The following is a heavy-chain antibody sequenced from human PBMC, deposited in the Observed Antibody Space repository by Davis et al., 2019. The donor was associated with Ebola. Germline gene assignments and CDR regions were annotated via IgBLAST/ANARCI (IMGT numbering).Heavy chain of an antibody. D-gene: IGHD2-2*01. J-gene: IGHJ6*02. CDR3: ARDRTIRDIVLVPAAAPYGMDV. CDR2: IRSSSTYI. CDR1: GFSVSSFW. Sequence: GGSLRLSCEASGFSVSSFWMSWVRQAPGKGPEWVSSIRSSSTYIYYADTAKGRFTISRDNARNSLYLQMNSLRAEDTAVYYCARDRTIRDIVLVPAAAPYGMDVWGQGTTVTVSS. V-gene: IGHV3-21*06.